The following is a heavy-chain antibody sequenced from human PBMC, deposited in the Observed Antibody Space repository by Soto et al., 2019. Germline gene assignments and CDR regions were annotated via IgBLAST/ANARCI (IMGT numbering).Heavy chain of an antibody. J-gene: IGHJ5*02. CDR3: ARQEGIVVVVAAPGWFDP. Sequence: SKPLSLTCTFSGGSISSSSYYWGWIRQPPGKGLEWIGSIYYSGSTYYNPSLKSRVTISVDTSKNQFSLKLSSVTAADTAVYYCARQEGIVVVVAAPGWFDPWGQGPLVTVSS. V-gene: IGHV4-39*01. CDR2: IYYSGST. D-gene: IGHD2-15*01. CDR1: GGSISSSSYY.